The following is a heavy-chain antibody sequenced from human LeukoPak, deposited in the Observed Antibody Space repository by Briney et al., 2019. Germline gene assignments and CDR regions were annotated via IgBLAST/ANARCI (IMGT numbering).Heavy chain of an antibody. CDR1: GFTFSNAW. Sequence: GGSLRLSCAASGFTFSNAWMSWVRQAPGKGLEWVGRIKSKTDGGTTDYAAPVKGRFTISRDDSKNTLYLQMNSLKTEDTAVYYCTTLRWAVYSGSALDCWGQGTLVTVSS. V-gene: IGHV3-15*01. J-gene: IGHJ4*02. CDR3: TTLRWAVYSGSALDC. D-gene: IGHD1-26*01. CDR2: IKSKTDGGTT.